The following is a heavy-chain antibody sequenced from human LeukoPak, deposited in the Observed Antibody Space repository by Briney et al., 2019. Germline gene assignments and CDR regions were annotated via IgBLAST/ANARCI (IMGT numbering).Heavy chain of an antibody. CDR2: ITWNSDTI. CDR3: ARVGASSPQRGADHFDY. D-gene: IGHD6-25*01. V-gene: IGHV3-9*01. Sequence: GGSLRLSCAASGFTFDDYAMHWVRQAPGKGLEWVSTITWNSDTIDYADSVKGRFTISRDNAQKALYLQMNSLRAEDTALYYCARVGASSPQRGADHFDYWGQGTLVTVSS. J-gene: IGHJ4*02. CDR1: GFTFDDYA.